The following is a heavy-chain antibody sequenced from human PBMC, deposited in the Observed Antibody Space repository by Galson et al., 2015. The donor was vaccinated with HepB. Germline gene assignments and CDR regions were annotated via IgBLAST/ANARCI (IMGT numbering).Heavy chain of an antibody. CDR1: GYTFTSYG. J-gene: IGHJ6*02. CDR3: ARGGYCSSTSCPMDYYYYYGMDV. D-gene: IGHD2-2*03. Sequence: SVKVSCKASGYTFTSYGISWVRQAPGQGLEWIGWISAYNGNTSYAQKLQGRVTMTTDTSTSTAYMELRSLRSDDTAVYYCARGGYCSSTSCPMDYYYYYGMDVWGQGTTVTVSS. V-gene: IGHV1-18*04. CDR2: ISAYNGNT.